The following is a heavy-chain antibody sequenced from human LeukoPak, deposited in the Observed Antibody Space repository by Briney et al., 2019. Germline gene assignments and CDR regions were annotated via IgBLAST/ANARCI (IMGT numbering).Heavy chain of an antibody. V-gene: IGHV3-23*01. CDR2: IRDSGGHT. CDR1: RFTFSSSA. D-gene: IGHD1-26*01. Sequence: GGSLRLFYAASRFTFSSSAMSWVRHAPGRGLEWVSCIRDSGGHTYYAHYGRGRFTISRDNSTNTLYVQMNSLSGEDTAVYYCAKDQRWESPHYLDSWGQGTLVTVSS. CDR3: AKDQRWESPHYLDS. J-gene: IGHJ4*02.